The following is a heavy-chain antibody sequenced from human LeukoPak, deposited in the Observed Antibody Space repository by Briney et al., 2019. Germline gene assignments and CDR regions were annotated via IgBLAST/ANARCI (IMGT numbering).Heavy chain of an antibody. CDR2: ISYDGNNK. CDR1: GFTFGDYA. V-gene: IGHV3-30-3*01. J-gene: IGHJ4*02. CDR3: ARSHYGSGSYYLADLDY. Sequence: PGRSLRLSCTASGFTFGDYAMSWVRQAPGKGLEWVAVISYDGNNKFYADSVKGRFTISRDNSKNTLYLQMNSLSAEDTAVYYCARSHYGSGSYYLADLDYWGQGTLVTVSS. D-gene: IGHD3-10*01.